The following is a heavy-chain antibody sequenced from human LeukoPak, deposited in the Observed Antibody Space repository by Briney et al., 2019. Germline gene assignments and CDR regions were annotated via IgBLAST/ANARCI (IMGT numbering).Heavy chain of an antibody. Sequence: PSETLSLTCAVYGGSFSGYYWSWIRQPPGKGLEWIGEINQSGSTSYNPSLKSRVTISADTSENHISLKLTSVTAADTAVYYCAREGGPYRPLDYSGQGTLVTVAS. CDR2: INQSGST. CDR3: AREGGPYRPLDY. CDR1: GGSFSGYY. J-gene: IGHJ4*02. V-gene: IGHV4-34*01.